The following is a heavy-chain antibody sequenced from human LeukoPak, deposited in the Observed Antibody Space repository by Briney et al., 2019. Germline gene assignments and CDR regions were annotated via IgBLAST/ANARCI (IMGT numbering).Heavy chain of an antibody. V-gene: IGHV3-23*01. CDR3: AIKPGYCSGGSCGALDY. J-gene: IGHJ4*02. CDR2: ISGSGGST. Sequence: GGSLRLSCAASGFTFSSYAMSWVRQARGKGLEWVSAISGSGGSTYYTDSVKGRFTISRDNSKTTLYLQMNSLRAEDTAVYYCAIKPGYCSGGSCGALDYWGQGTLVTVSS. CDR1: GFTFSSYA. D-gene: IGHD2-15*01.